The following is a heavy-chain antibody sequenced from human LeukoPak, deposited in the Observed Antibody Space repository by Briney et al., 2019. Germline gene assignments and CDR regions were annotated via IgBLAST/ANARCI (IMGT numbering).Heavy chain of an antibody. D-gene: IGHD6-19*01. J-gene: IGHJ5*02. V-gene: IGHV3-30-3*01. CDR3: AKDLASTGFRRFNQNSSGWS. Sequence: GGSLRLSCAASGFTFSSYAMHWVRQAPGKGLEWVAVISYDGSNKYYADSVKGRFTISRDNSKNTLYLQMNSLRAEDTAVYYCAKDLASTGFRRFNQNSSGWSWGQGTLVTVSS. CDR2: ISYDGSNK. CDR1: GFTFSSYA.